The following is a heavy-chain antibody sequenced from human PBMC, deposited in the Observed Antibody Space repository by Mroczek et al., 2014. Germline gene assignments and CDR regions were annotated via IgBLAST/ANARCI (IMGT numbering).Heavy chain of an antibody. CDR2: ISGSGGST. Sequence: EVQLLESGEAWYSLGGSLRLSCAASGFTFSSYAVSWVRQAPGKGLEWVSAISGSGGSTYYADSVKGRFTISRDNSKNTLYLQMNSLRAEDTAVYYCATTTDSSGYFVVEDTPDAFDIWGQGTMVTVSS. CDR3: ATTTDSSGYFVVEDTPDAFDI. V-gene: IGHV3-23*01. J-gene: IGHJ3*02. D-gene: IGHD3-22*01. CDR1: GFTFSSYA.